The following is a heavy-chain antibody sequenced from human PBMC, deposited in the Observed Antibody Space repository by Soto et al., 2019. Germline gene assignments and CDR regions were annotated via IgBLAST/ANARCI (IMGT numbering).Heavy chain of an antibody. V-gene: IGHV3-23*01. CDR2: ISGSGGST. D-gene: IGHD2-15*01. CDR3: AKGVGYCSGGRCYRPDYGMDV. CDR1: GFTFSSYA. Sequence: GGSLRLSCAASGFTFSSYAMSWVRQAPGKGLEWVSAISGSGGSTYYADSVKGPFTISRDNSKNTLYLQMNSLRAEDTAVYYCAKGVGYCSGGRCYRPDYGMDVWGQGTTVTVSS. J-gene: IGHJ6*02.